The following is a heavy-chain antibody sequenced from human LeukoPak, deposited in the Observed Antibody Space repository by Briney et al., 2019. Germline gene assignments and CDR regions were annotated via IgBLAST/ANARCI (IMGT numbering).Heavy chain of an antibody. CDR1: GFTFSSYA. Sequence: GGSLRLSCATSGFTFSSYAMSWVRQAPAKGLEWVSTIGGSGSTYYADSVKGRFTISRDNSKNTLYLQMNRLTAEDTAVYYCAKGRTTLGLDIPRYYFDSWGQGTLVTVSS. CDR2: IGGSGST. CDR3: AKGRTTLGLDIPRYYFDS. V-gene: IGHV3-23*01. D-gene: IGHD3/OR15-3a*01. J-gene: IGHJ4*02.